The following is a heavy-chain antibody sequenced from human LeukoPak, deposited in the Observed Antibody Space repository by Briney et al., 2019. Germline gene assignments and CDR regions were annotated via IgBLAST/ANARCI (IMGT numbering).Heavy chain of an antibody. CDR1: GDSINNSF. D-gene: IGHD4/OR15-4a*01. Sequence: SETLSLTCTVPGDSINNSFWSWIRQPPGKGLEWIGYMHNGVHTNYNPSLKSRVTISGDTSKNQPSLKLTAVTAADTAVYYCAATIRRDYGDTNLDYWGQGTLVTVSS. CDR3: AATIRRDYGDTNLDY. J-gene: IGHJ4*02. CDR2: MHNGVHT. V-gene: IGHV4-59*01.